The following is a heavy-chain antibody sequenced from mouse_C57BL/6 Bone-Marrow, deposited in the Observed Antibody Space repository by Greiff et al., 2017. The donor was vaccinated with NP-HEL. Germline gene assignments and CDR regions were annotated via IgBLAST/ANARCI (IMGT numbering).Heavy chain of an antibody. J-gene: IGHJ4*01. Sequence: DVMLVESGGGLVKPGGSLKLSCAASGFTFSSYAMSWVRQTPEQRLEWVATISDGGSYTYYPDNVKGRFTISRDNAKNNLYLQMSHLKSEDTAMYYCARSYYGSSLYAMGYWGQGTSVTVSS. CDR3: ARSYYGSSLYAMGY. CDR2: ISDGGSYT. D-gene: IGHD1-1*01. V-gene: IGHV5-4*03. CDR1: GFTFSSYA.